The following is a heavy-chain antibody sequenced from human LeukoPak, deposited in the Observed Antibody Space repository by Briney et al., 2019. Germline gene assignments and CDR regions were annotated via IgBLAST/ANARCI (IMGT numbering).Heavy chain of an antibody. CDR3: ARENYFDY. CDR1: GFTFSRFW. Sequence: GGSLRLSCAASGFTFSRFWMGWVRQAPGKGLEWVANIKPDGSERNYGDSVRGRFTISRDNARNSLYLQMNSLRAEDTAVYYCARENYFDYWGQGTLVTVSS. V-gene: IGHV3-7*04. J-gene: IGHJ4*02. CDR2: IKPDGSER.